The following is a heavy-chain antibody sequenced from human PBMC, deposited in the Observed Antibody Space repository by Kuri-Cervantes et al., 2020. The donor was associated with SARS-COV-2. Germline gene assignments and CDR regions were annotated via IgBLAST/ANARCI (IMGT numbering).Heavy chain of an antibody. Sequence: SETLSLTCTVSGGSISSHYWSWIRQPPGKGLEWIGSIYHSGSTYYNPSLKSRVTISVDTSKNQFSLKLSSVTAADTAVYYCARQYWSGFVNWFDPWGQGTLVTVSS. CDR1: GGSISSHY. V-gene: IGHV4-59*08. CDR3: ARQYWSGFVNWFDP. J-gene: IGHJ5*02. CDR2: IYHSGST. D-gene: IGHD3-3*01.